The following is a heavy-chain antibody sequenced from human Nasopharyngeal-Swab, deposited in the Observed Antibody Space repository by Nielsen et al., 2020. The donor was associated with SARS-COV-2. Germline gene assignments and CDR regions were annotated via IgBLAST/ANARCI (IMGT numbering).Heavy chain of an antibody. CDR3: ARVGRFLEWLLSTNYYYYMDV. V-gene: IGHV4-34*01. Sequence: GSLRLSCAVYGGSFSGYYWSWIRQPPGKGLEWIGEIHHSGSTNYNPSLKSRVTISVDTSKNQFSLKLSSVTAADTAVYYCARVGRFLEWLLSTNYYYYMDVWGKGTTVTVSS. CDR1: GGSFSGYY. J-gene: IGHJ6*03. CDR2: IHHSGST. D-gene: IGHD3-3*01.